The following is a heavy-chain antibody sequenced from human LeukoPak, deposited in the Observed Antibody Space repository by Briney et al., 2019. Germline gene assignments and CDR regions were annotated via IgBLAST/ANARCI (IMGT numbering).Heavy chain of an antibody. Sequence: GGSLSLSCAASGFTFSNYWMTWVRQAPGKGLEWVANIKQDGSEKYYVDSVKGRFTISRDNAKNSLYLQMNSLRAEDTAVYYCAGPTTRGLDFWGKGTTVTVSS. D-gene: IGHD1-7*01. CDR2: IKQDGSEK. CDR1: GFTFSNYW. J-gene: IGHJ6*04. V-gene: IGHV3-7*01. CDR3: AGPTTRGLDF.